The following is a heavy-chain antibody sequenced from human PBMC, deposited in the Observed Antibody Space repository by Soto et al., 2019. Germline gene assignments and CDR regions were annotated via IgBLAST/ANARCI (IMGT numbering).Heavy chain of an antibody. CDR2: IIPIFGTA. CDR1: GGTFSSYA. Sequence: QVQLVQSGAEVKKPGSSVKVSCKASGGTFSSYAISWVRQAPGQGLEWMGGIIPIFGTANYAQKFQGRVTITADESTCTAYMELSSLRSEDTAGYYCAGESRYWSGGSCYFLPVIDYWGQGTLVTVSS. D-gene: IGHD2-15*01. CDR3: AGESRYWSGGSCYFLPVIDY. V-gene: IGHV1-69*12. J-gene: IGHJ4*02.